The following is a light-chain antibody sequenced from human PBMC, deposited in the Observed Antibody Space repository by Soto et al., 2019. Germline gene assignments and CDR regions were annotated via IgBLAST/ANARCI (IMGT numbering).Light chain of an antibody. CDR3: QHYDSSSPWT. CDR2: DAS. V-gene: IGKV1-5*01. J-gene: IGKJ1*01. CDR1: QSISYF. Sequence: DIQMTQSPSTLSASIGDRVTITCRASQSISYFLAWYQQKPGKAPNLLIYDASSLESGAPSRFSGSGSVTQFNLTIYSLQPDDFATYYCQHYDSSSPWTFGQGTKV.